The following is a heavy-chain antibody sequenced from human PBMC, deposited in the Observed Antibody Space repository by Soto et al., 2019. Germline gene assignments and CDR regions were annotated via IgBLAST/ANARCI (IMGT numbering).Heavy chain of an antibody. CDR3: ARDVVVVAAIEYYYYYYGMDV. CDR1: GFTFSSYS. J-gene: IGHJ6*02. V-gene: IGHV3-21*01. D-gene: IGHD2-15*01. Sequence: VQLVESGGGLVKPGGSLRLSCAASGFTFSSYSMNWVRQAPGKGLEWVSSISSSSSYIYYADSVKGRFTISRDNAKNSLYLQMNSLRAEDTAVYYCARDVVVVAAIEYYYYYYGMDVWGQGTTVTVSS. CDR2: ISSSSSYI.